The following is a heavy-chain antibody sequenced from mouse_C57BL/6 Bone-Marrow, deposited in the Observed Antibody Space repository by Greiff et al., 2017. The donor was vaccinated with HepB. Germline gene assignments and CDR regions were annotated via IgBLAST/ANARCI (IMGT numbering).Heavy chain of an antibody. CDR1: GYTFTSYW. J-gene: IGHJ2*01. D-gene: IGHD3-3*01. CDR3: ARRGWDYFDY. V-gene: IGHV1-62-3*01. CDR2: IDPNSGGT. Sequence: QVQLKQPGAELVKPGASVKLSCKASGYTFTSYWMHWVKQRPGRGLEWIGRIDPNSGGTKYNEKFKSKATLTVDKPSSTAYMQLSSLTSEDSAVYFCARRGWDYFDYWGQGTTLTVSS.